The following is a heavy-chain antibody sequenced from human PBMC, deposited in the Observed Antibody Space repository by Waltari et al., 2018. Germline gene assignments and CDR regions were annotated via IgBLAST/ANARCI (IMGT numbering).Heavy chain of an antibody. CDR1: GFTFSTYG. J-gene: IGHJ4*02. V-gene: IGHV3-30*02. D-gene: IGHD6-19*01. CDR3: AKALYSSGWYEGVDY. CDR2: IRYDGSNK. Sequence: QVQLVESGGGVVQPGGSLRLSCAASGFTFSTYGMHWVRQAPGKGRKWVAFIRYDGSNKYYGDSVKGRFTISRDNSKNTLYLQMDSLRAEDTAVYYCAKALYSSGWYEGVDYWGQGTLVTVSS.